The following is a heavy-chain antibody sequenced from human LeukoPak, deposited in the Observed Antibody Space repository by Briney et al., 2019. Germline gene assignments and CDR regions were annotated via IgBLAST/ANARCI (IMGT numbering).Heavy chain of an antibody. D-gene: IGHD3-10*01. CDR1: GGSISSGGYY. CDR2: IYTSGST. Sequence: SETLSLTCTVSGGSISSGGYYWSWIRQPAGKGLEWIGRIYTSGSTNYNPSLKSRVTISVDTSKNQFSLKLSSVTAADAAVYYCARDRGVRVRGVFYYYYYYMDVWGKGTTVTISS. J-gene: IGHJ6*03. V-gene: IGHV4-61*02. CDR3: ARDRGVRVRGVFYYYYYYMDV.